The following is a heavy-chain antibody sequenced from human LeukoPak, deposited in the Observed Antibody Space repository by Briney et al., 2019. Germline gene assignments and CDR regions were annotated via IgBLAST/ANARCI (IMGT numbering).Heavy chain of an antibody. CDR1: GYTFTGYY. CDR3: ARSAGVYMVRGVIITGRGWFDP. J-gene: IGHJ5*02. V-gene: IGHV1-2*02. CDR2: INPNSGGT. D-gene: IGHD3-10*01. Sequence: ASVKVSCKASGYTFTGYYMHWVRQAPGQGLEWMGWINPNSGGTNYAQKFQGRVTMTRDTSISTAYMELSRLRSDDTAVYYCARSAGVYMVRGVIITGRGWFDPWGQGTLVTVSS.